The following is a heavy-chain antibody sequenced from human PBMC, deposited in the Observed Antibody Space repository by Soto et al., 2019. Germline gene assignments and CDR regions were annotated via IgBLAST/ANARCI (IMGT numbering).Heavy chain of an antibody. J-gene: IGHJ4*02. V-gene: IGHV3-23*01. D-gene: IGHD2-15*01. CDR3: ARDDPPPGGYLDS. CDR2: VSGDGGST. Sequence: GALRLLCASSVFTFRNFGMTWVRDSPGQWPEWVSLVSGDGGSTIYLDSVRGRFTISRDNSKNTLYLQMDSLRAEDTAIYYCARDDPPPGGYLDSWGQGTLFNVSS. CDR1: VFTFRNFG.